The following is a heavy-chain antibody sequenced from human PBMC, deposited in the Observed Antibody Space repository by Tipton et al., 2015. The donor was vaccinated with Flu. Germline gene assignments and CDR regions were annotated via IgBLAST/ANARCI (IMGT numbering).Heavy chain of an antibody. V-gene: IGHV4-38-2*02. Sequence: TLSLTCTVSGYSISSGYYWGWIRQPPGKGLEWIGSIYTTGSTNYNPSLRSRVTISGDTSKNQFSLKLSSVTAADTAVYYCATYYYGSGTQSAFDYWGQGTLVTVSS. CDR1: GYSISSGYY. J-gene: IGHJ4*02. CDR2: IYTTGST. CDR3: ATYYYGSGTQSAFDY. D-gene: IGHD3-10*01.